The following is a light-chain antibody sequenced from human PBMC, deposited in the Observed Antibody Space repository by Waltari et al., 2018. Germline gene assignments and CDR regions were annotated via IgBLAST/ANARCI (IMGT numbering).Light chain of an antibody. J-gene: IGKJ5*01. CDR1: PSVLYSSNNKNY. CDR3: QQYYSTPIT. CDR2: WAS. V-gene: IGKV4-1*01. Sequence: IVMTQSPVSLAVSLGERATINCKSSPSVLYSSNNKNYLAWYQQKPGQPPKLLIYWASTRESGVPDRFSGSGSGTDFTLTISSLQAEDVAVYYCQQYYSTPITFGQGTRLEIK.